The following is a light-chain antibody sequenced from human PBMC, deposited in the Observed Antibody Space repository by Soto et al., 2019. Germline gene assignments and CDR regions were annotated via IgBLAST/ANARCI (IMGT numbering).Light chain of an antibody. V-gene: IGLV2-14*01. CDR3: CSYTTSNTRQIV. J-gene: IGLJ1*01. CDR2: DVS. Sequence: QCVLTPPASVSGSPGQSITISCTGTRSDVGGYNYVSWYQQHPGKAPKFMIYDVSNRPSGVSNRFSGSKSGNTASLTISGLQAEDEADYYCCSYTTSNTRQIVFGTGTKVTVL. CDR1: RSDVGGYNY.